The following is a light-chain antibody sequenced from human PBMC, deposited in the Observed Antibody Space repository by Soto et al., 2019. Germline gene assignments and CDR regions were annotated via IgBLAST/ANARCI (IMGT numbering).Light chain of an antibody. V-gene: IGKV1-13*02. J-gene: IGKJ5*01. CDR3: QQFNSYPFL. CDR2: DAS. Sequence: AIQLTQSPSSLSASVGDRVTITYRASQGISSALAWYQQKPGKAPKLLIYDASSLESGVPSRFSGSGSGTDFTLTISSLQPEDFATYYCQQFNSYPFLFGQGTRLEIK. CDR1: QGISSA.